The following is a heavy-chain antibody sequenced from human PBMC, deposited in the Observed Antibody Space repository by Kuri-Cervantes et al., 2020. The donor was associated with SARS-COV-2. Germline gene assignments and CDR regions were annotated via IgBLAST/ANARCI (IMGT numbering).Heavy chain of an antibody. CDR1: GFTFSSYA. J-gene: IGHJ4*02. Sequence: GGSLRLSCAASGFTFSSYAMHWVRQAPGKGLEWVAVISYDGSNKYYADSVKGRFTISRDNSKNTLYLQMNSLRAEDTAVYYCARDSDDSSGYYLLLDYWGQGPLVTVSS. D-gene: IGHD3-22*01. CDR2: ISYDGSNK. CDR3: ARDSDDSSGYYLLLDY. V-gene: IGHV3-30*04.